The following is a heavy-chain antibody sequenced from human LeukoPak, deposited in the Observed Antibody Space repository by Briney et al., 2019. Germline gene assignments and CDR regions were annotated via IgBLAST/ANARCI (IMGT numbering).Heavy chain of an antibody. CDR3: TRGSIAYYYMDV. D-gene: IGHD3-22*01. J-gene: IGHJ6*03. CDR2: IYYSGST. CDR1: GGSISSYY. V-gene: IGHV4-59*01. Sequence: PSETLSLTCTVSGGSISSYYWSWIRQPAGKGLEWIGNIYYSGSTNYNPSLKSRVTISVDTSKNQFSLKLSSVTAADTAVYYCTRGSIAYYYMDVWGKGTTVTIFS.